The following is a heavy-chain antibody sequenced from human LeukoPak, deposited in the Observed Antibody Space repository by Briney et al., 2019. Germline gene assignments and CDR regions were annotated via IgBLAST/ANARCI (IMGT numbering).Heavy chain of an antibody. V-gene: IGHV3-7*01. CDR1: GFTFSSYW. J-gene: IGHJ3*02. Sequence: GGSLRLSCAASGFTFSSYWMSWVRQAPGKGLEWVANIKQDGSEKYYVDSVKGRFTISRDNAKNSLYLQMNSLRAEDTAVYYCARDLGWQTSDAFDIWGQGTMVTVSS. CDR2: IKQDGSEK. D-gene: IGHD6-19*01. CDR3: ARDLGWQTSDAFDI.